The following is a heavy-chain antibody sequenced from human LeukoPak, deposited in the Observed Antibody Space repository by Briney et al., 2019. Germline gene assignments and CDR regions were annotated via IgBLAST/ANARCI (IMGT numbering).Heavy chain of an antibody. CDR1: GFTFSSYA. CDR3: AKDRSCTNDICHGDFDY. J-gene: IGHJ4*02. CDR2: ISGSGGST. V-gene: IGHV3-23*01. Sequence: GGSLRLSCAASGFTFSSYAVTWVRQAPGQGLEWVSSISGSGGSTYSADSVKGRFTISRDNSKNTLYLQMNSLRAEDTALYYCAKDRSCTNDICHGDFDYWGQGTLVTVSS. D-gene: IGHD2-8*01.